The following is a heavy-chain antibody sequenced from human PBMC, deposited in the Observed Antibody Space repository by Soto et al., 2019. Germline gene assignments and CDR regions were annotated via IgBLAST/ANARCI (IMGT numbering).Heavy chain of an antibody. CDR2: ITGGAHNT. Sequence: EVKLLESGGDLVQPGGSLRLSCVASGFTYSSYAMSWVRQAPGKGLEWVSTITGGAHNTHYADPVKGRITISRDNARNTLYLQMNSLRGEDTAVYHCGKGRLAVAAPYTWFDPWGLGTLVTVSS. CDR1: GFTYSSYA. CDR3: GKGRLAVAAPYTWFDP. V-gene: IGHV3-23*01. J-gene: IGHJ5*02. D-gene: IGHD6-19*01.